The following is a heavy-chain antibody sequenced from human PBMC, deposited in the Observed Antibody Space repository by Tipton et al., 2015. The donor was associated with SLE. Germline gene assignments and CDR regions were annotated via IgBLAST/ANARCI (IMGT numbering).Heavy chain of an antibody. CDR3: ASAGAGGYYYYMDV. V-gene: IGHV4-59*01. Sequence: TLSLTCTVSGGSISSYYWNWIRQPPGKGLEWIGYIYSSGTTNYNPSLKSRVTISVDTSKNQFSLKLSSVTAADTAVYYCASAGAGGYYYYMDVWGKGTTVTVSS. CDR2: IYSSGTT. D-gene: IGHD3-10*01. J-gene: IGHJ6*03. CDR1: GGSISSYY.